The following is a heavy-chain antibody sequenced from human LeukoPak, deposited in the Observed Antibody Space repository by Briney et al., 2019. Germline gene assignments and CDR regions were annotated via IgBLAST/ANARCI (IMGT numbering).Heavy chain of an antibody. J-gene: IGHJ6*02. D-gene: IGHD2-2*02. CDR2: INPSGGST. Sequence: VASVKVSCKASGYTFTSYYMHWVRQAPGQGLEWMGIINPSGGSTSYAQKFQGRVTMTRDTSTSTVYMELSSLRSEDTAVYYCAREREYCSSTSCYTGSYGMDVWGQGTTVTVSS. V-gene: IGHV1-46*01. CDR1: GYTFTSYY. CDR3: AREREYCSSTSCYTGSYGMDV.